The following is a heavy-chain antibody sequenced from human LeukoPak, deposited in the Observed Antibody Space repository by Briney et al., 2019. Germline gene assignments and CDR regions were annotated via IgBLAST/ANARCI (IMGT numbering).Heavy chain of an antibody. CDR2: ISGSGGST. D-gene: IGHD3-16*01. Sequence: PGGSLRLSCAASGFTFSSYIMTWVRQAPGKGLEWVSAISGSGGSTSYADSVKGRFTISRDNSKNTLYLQVNSLRAEDTAIYYCAKGVTGGGSFYFDYWGQGTLVTVSS. CDR3: AKGVTGGGSFYFDY. V-gene: IGHV3-23*01. CDR1: GFTFSSYI. J-gene: IGHJ4*02.